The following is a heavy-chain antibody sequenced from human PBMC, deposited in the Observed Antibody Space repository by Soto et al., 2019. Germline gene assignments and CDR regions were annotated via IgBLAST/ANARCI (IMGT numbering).Heavy chain of an antibody. V-gene: IGHV4-34*01. Sequence: SETLSLTCAVYGGSFSGYYWRWIRQPPWKGLEWIGEINHSGSTNYNPSLKSRVTISVDTSKNQFSLKLSSVTAADTAVYYCARGPLIKIVVVPAAKPGAFDIWGQGTMVT. CDR2: INHSGST. CDR3: ARGPLIKIVVVPAAKPGAFDI. D-gene: IGHD2-2*01. CDR1: GGSFSGYY. J-gene: IGHJ3*02.